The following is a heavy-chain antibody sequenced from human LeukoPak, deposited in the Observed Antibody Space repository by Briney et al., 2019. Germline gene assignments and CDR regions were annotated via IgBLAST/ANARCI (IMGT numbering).Heavy chain of an antibody. CDR1: GYTFTNYY. CDR2: INPGGGST. D-gene: IGHD6-6*01. V-gene: IGHV1-46*01. J-gene: IGHJ4*02. CDR3: ARDIAPRPGPEYYFDS. Sequence: ASVKVSCKASGYTFTNYYLHWLRQAPGQGLEWMGIINPGGGSTNYAQNFQGRVFMTTDMSTTTVYMELSHLRSEDTALYYCARDIAPRPGPEYYFDSWGQGTLVTVSS.